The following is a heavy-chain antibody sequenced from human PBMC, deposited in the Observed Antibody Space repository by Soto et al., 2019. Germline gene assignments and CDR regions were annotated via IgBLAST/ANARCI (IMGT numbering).Heavy chain of an antibody. D-gene: IGHD1-1*01. J-gene: IGHJ5*02. CDR2: ISYDGSNK. V-gene: IGHV3-30*18. CDR1: GFTFSRYG. CDR3: AKDQMSYNWNDVNWFDP. Sequence: QVQLVESGGGVVQPGRSLRLSCAASGFTFSRYGMHWVRQAPGKGLEWVAVISYDGSNKNYADSVKGRFTISRDNSKNTLNLQMNSLRAEDTAVYYCAKDQMSYNWNDVNWFDPWGQGTLVTVSS.